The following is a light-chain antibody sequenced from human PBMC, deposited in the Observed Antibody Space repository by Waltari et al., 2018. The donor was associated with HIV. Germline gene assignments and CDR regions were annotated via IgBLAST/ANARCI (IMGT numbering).Light chain of an antibody. CDR1: QDISNY. Sequence: DIQLTQSPSSLPASVGYRVPITCQASQDISNYLNWYQQKPGKAPKLLIDDASNLETGVPSRFSGSGSGTDFTFTISSLQPEDIATYYCQQYDNLPYTFGQGTKLEIK. CDR2: DAS. V-gene: IGKV1-33*01. J-gene: IGKJ2*01. CDR3: QQYDNLPYT.